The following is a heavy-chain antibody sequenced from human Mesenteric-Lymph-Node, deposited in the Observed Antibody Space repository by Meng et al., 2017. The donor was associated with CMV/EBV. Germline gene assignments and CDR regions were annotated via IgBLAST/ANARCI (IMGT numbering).Heavy chain of an antibody. D-gene: IGHD4-17*01. CDR1: GGSISSGGNY. Sequence: SETLSLTCTVSGGSISSGGNYWSWIRQHPGKGLEWIGYIFYSGRTYYNPSLKSRLTVSVDTSKNQFSLKLSSVTAADPAVYYCARIYDYGDYGDAFDIWGQGTVVTVSS. CDR3: ARIYDYGDYGDAFDI. J-gene: IGHJ3*02. CDR2: IFYSGRT. V-gene: IGHV4-31*03.